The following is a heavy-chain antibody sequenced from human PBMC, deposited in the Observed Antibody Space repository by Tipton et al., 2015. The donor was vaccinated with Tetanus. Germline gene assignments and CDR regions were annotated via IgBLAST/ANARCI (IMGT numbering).Heavy chain of an antibody. CDR3: ARDHEITWGGMGYYYGMDV. CDR1: GDSLSNGDYY. Sequence: TLSLTCTVSGDSLSNGDYYWSWVSQPPGKGLESIGYIYYSGSTYYNPSLKSQVTISVDTSKNQFSLRLSSVTAADTAVYYCARDHEITWGGMGYYYGMDVWGQGTTVTVSS. J-gene: IGHJ6*02. D-gene: IGHD3-16*01. CDR2: IYYSGST. V-gene: IGHV4-30-4*01.